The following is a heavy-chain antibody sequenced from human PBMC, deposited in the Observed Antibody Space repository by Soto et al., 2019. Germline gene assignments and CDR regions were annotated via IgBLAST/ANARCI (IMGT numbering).Heavy chain of an antibody. CDR2: ISGSGGST. CDR1: GFTFSSYA. D-gene: IGHD3-10*01. J-gene: IGHJ3*02. CDR3: AKNHRLTPRSGAFDI. V-gene: IGHV3-23*01. Sequence: GGSLRLSCAASGFTFSSYAMSWVRQAPGKGLEWVSAISGSGGSTYYADSVKGRFTISRDNSKNTLYLQMNSLRAEDTAVYYCAKNHRLTPRSGAFDIWRQGTMVTVSS.